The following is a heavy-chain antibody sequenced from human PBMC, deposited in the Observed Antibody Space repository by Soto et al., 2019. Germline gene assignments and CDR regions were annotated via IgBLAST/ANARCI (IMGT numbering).Heavy chain of an antibody. J-gene: IGHJ4*02. V-gene: IGHV4-31*06. CDR1: GDAISSATHY. CDR2: VSSSGNS. D-gene: IGHD1-26*01. CDR3: GLLTSIYNYFDS. Sequence: QVHLQESGPGLVKPSQTLSLTCTVSGDAISSATHYWHWIRQHPVQGLEWIGYVSSSGNSYYSPSLKSRVFMSVDTSKNLFSLKLSSVTAADTARYCVGLLTSIYNYFDSWGQGTQVTVSS.